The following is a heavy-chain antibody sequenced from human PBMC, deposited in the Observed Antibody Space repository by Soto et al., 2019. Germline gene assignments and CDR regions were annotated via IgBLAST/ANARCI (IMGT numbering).Heavy chain of an antibody. D-gene: IGHD5-12*01. CDR1: GGSISSGGYS. Sequence: SETLSLTCAVSGGSISSGGYSWSWIRQPPGKGLEWIGYIYHSGSTYYNPSLKSRVTISVDRSKNQFSLKLSSVTAADTAVSYRDRDALDSGYAGKKFDYWGQGTRVTVSS. V-gene: IGHV4-30-2*01. CDR3: DRDALDSGYAGKKFDY. J-gene: IGHJ4*02. CDR2: IYHSGST.